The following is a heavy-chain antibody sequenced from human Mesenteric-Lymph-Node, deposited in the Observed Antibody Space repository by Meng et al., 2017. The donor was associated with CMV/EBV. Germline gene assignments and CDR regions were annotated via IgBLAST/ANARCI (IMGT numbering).Heavy chain of an antibody. D-gene: IGHD2-2*02. CDR2: MNPNSGNT. CDR3: ARGYCSSTSCYTGFTP. J-gene: IGHJ5*02. Sequence: ASVKVSCKASGYTFTSYDINWVRQATGQGLEWMGWMNPNSGNTGYAQKFQGRVTITRNTSISTAYMELSSLRSEDTAVYYCARGYCSSTSCYTGFTPWGQGTLVTVSS. V-gene: IGHV1-8*03. CDR1: GYTFTSYD.